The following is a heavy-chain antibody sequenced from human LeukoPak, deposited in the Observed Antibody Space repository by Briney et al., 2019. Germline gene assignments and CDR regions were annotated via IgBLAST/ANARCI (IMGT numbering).Heavy chain of an antibody. D-gene: IGHD6-13*01. V-gene: IGHV3-23*01. J-gene: IGHJ4*02. CDR3: AKAAGISARFYFDS. CDR1: GFTFNSYA. CDR2: ISGSGGRT. Sequence: GGSLRLSCAASGFTFNSYAMSWVRQAPGKGLEWVSSISGSGGRTFYADSVKGRFTISRDNSKNTLYLQMSSLRAEDTAVYYCAKAAGISARFYFDSWGQGTLVTASS.